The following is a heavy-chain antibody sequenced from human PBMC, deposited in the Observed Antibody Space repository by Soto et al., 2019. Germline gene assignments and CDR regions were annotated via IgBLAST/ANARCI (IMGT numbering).Heavy chain of an antibody. D-gene: IGHD2-15*01. J-gene: IGHJ6*02. V-gene: IGHV3-30*01. Sequence: DSVKGRFTISRDNSKNTLYLKMNSLRAEDTAVYYCARGGDIVVVIAATPTAGYYYGMDVWGQGTTVTVSS. CDR3: ARGGDIVVVIAATPTAGYYYGMDV.